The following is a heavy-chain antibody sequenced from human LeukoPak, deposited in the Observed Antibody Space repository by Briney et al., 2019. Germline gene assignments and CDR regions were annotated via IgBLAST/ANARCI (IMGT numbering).Heavy chain of an antibody. J-gene: IGHJ4*02. CDR2: ISSSSSYI. D-gene: IGHD5-12*01. Sequence: GGSLRLSCAASGFTFSSYSMNWVRQAPGKGLEWVSSISSSSSYIYYADSVKGRFTTSRDNAKNSLYLQMNSLRAEDTAVYYCARGGMVATFGLPTTTYYFDYWGQGTLVTVSS. V-gene: IGHV3-21*01. CDR1: GFTFSSYS. CDR3: ARGGMVATFGLPTTTYYFDY.